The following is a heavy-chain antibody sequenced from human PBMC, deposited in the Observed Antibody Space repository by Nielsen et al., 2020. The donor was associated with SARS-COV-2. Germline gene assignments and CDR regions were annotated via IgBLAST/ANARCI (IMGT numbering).Heavy chain of an antibody. CDR2: IRSGSTYT. Sequence: GGSLRLSCAASGFTFSSYGMHWVRQAPGKGLEWISYIRSGSTYTNYADSVKGRFTISRDDAKNSLYLQMNSLRAEDTAVYYCAREGRDLPLDYWGQGVLVTVSS. V-gene: IGHV3-21*05. CDR1: GFTFSSYG. D-gene: IGHD5-24*01. J-gene: IGHJ4*02. CDR3: AREGRDLPLDY.